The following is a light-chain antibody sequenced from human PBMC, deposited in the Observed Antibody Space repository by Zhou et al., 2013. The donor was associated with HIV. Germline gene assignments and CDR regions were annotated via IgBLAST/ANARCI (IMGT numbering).Light chain of an antibody. V-gene: IGKV3-20*01. Sequence: LVLTQSPGTLSLSPGERATLSCRASQSVSSSYLAWYQQKPGQAPRLLIYGASSRATGIPDRFSGSGSGTDFTLTISRLEPEDFAVYYCQQYGSSGAFGQGTRLEIK. CDR3: QQYGSSGA. J-gene: IGKJ5*01. CDR2: GAS. CDR1: QSVSSSY.